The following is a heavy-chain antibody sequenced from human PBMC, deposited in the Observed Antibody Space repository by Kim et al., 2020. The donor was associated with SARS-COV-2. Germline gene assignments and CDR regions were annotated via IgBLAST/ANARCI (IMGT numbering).Heavy chain of an antibody. CDR1: GGSISSSNW. CDR2: IYHSGST. D-gene: IGHD3-16*01. V-gene: IGHV4-4*02. J-gene: IGHJ6*03. CDR3: ARAGGSKYYYYMDV. Sequence: SETLSLTCAVSGGSISSSNWWSWVRQPPGKGLEWIGEIYHSGSTNYNPSLKSRVTISVDKSKNQFSLKLSSVTAADTAVYYCARAGGSKYYYYMDVWGKGTTVTVSS.